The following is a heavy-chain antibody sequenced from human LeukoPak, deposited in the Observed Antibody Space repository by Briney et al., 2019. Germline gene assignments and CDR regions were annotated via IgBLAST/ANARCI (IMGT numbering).Heavy chain of an antibody. CDR1: GGSISSYY. V-gene: IGHV4-4*07. J-gene: IGHJ5*02. D-gene: IGHD1-7*01. Sequence: SETLSLTCTVYGGSISSYYWSWIRQPAGKGLEGIGRIYTSGSTNYNPSLKSRVTISVDTSKNQFSLKLSSVTAADTAVYYCVRGPRTRPPHWFDPWGQGTLVTVSS. CDR3: VRGPRTRPPHWFDP. CDR2: IYTSGST.